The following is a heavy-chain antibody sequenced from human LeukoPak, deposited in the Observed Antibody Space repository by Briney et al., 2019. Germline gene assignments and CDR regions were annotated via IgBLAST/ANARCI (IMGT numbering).Heavy chain of an antibody. Sequence: GGSLRLSCAASGFTFSSYAMHWVRQAPGKGLEWVAVISYDGSNKYYADSVKGRFTISRDNSKNTLYLQMNSLRAEDTAVYYCARDLLLGPAAIFHDYWGQGTLVTVSS. CDR2: ISYDGSNK. V-gene: IGHV3-30-3*01. J-gene: IGHJ4*02. CDR3: ARDLLLGPAAIFHDY. D-gene: IGHD7-27*01. CDR1: GFTFSSYA.